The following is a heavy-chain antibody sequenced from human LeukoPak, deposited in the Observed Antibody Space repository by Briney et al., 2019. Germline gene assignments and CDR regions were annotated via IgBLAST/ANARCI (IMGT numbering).Heavy chain of an antibody. CDR2: ISSSSYI. Sequence: GGSLRLSCAASGFTFSSYSMNWVRQAPGKGLEWVSSISSSSYIYYADSVKGRFTISRDNAKNSLYLQMNSLRAEDTAVYYCAREPRSRWLDYWGQGTLVTVSS. CDR3: AREPRSRWLDY. V-gene: IGHV3-21*01. J-gene: IGHJ4*02. CDR1: GFTFSSYS. D-gene: IGHD5-24*01.